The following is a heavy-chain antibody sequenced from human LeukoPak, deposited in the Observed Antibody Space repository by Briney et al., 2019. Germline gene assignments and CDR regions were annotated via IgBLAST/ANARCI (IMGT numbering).Heavy chain of an antibody. CDR3: ARRVDFWSGPVLYAFDI. Sequence: GESLKISCKGSGYSFTTYWIGWVRQMPGKGLEWMGIIYPGDSDTRYSPSFQGQVTISADKSISTAYLQWSSLKASDTAMYYCARRVDFWSGPVLYAFDIRGQGTMVTVSS. V-gene: IGHV5-51*01. D-gene: IGHD3-3*01. J-gene: IGHJ3*02. CDR2: IYPGDSDT. CDR1: GYSFTTYW.